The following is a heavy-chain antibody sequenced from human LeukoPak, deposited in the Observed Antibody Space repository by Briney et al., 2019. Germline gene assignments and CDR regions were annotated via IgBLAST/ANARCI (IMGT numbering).Heavy chain of an antibody. V-gene: IGHV3-74*01. CDR2: INSDGSSR. CDR1: GFSFDDYG. Sequence: GGSLRLSCAASGFSFDDYGMNWVRQAPGKGLVWVSRINSDGSSRSYADSVKGRFTISRDNAKNTLYLQMNSLRAEDTAVYYCARDVDESSGYYDFWGQGTLVTVSS. D-gene: IGHD3-22*01. CDR3: ARDVDESSGYYDF. J-gene: IGHJ4*02.